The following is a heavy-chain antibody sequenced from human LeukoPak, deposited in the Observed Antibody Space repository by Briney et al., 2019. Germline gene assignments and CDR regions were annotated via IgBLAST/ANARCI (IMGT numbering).Heavy chain of an antibody. Sequence: PSQTLSLTCTVSGGSISSGGYYWSWIRQPPGKGLEWIGYIYHSGSTYYNPSLKSRVTISVDRSKNQFSLKLSSVTAADTAVYYCASRPPIAAAGSEYFQHWGQGTLVTVSS. V-gene: IGHV4-30-2*01. CDR1: GGSISSGGYY. CDR2: IYHSGST. J-gene: IGHJ1*01. CDR3: ASRPPIAAAGSEYFQH. D-gene: IGHD6-13*01.